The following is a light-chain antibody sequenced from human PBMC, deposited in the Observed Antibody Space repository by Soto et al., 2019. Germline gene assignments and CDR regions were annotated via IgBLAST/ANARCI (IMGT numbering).Light chain of an antibody. Sequence: EIVLTQSPGTLSLSPGERFTLSCRASRSVSGSYLAWYQQKPGQAPRVLIYSASLRATGIPDRFSGSGSGTDFSLTISRLEPEDFAVYYCQQYGSSPITFGQGTRLEIK. J-gene: IGKJ5*01. CDR3: QQYGSSPIT. V-gene: IGKV3-20*01. CDR1: RSVSGSY. CDR2: SAS.